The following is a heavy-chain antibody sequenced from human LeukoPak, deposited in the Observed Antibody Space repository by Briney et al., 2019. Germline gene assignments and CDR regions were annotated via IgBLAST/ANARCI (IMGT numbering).Heavy chain of an antibody. J-gene: IGHJ4*02. CDR3: SRDLKGPDDYVPDY. CDR2: ISSSSSYI. Sequence: GGSLRLSCAASGFTFSSYSMNWVRQAPGKGLEWVSSISSSSSYIYYADSVKGRFTISRDNAKNSLYLQMNSLRAEDTAMYYCSRDLKGPDDYVPDYWGQGTLVTVSS. CDR1: GFTFSSYS. D-gene: IGHD4-17*01. V-gene: IGHV3-21*01.